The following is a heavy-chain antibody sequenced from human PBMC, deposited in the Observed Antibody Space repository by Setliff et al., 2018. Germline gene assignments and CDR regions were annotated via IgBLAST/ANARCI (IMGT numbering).Heavy chain of an antibody. Sequence: ASVKVSCKASGYTFTDYGVTWVRQAPGQGLEWVGWISPYSGNTYYAPKFQGRITMTTDTSTTTAYMELKSLRADDTAIYYCSRLVRYCTRTSCQRLSGDDYWGQGALVTVSS. J-gene: IGHJ4*02. CDR3: SRLVRYCTRTSCQRLSGDDY. CDR2: ISPYSGNT. CDR1: GYTFTDYG. V-gene: IGHV1-18*01. D-gene: IGHD2-2*01.